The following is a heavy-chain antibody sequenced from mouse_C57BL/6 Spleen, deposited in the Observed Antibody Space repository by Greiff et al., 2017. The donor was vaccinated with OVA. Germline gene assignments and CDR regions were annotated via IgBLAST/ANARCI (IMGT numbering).Heavy chain of an antibody. CDR1: GYTFTSYW. Sequence: VQLQQPGAELVKPGASVKLSCKASGYTFTSYWMQWVKQRPGQGLEWIGEIDPSDSYTNYNQKFKGKATLTVDTSSSTAYMQLSSLTSEDSAVYYCARRTNSIFDVWGQGTTLTVSS. D-gene: IGHD2-10*02. V-gene: IGHV1-50*01. CDR2: IDPSDSYT. J-gene: IGHJ2*01. CDR3: ARRTNSIFDV.